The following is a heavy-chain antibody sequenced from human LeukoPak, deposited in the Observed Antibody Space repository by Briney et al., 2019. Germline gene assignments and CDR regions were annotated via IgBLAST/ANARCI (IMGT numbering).Heavy chain of an antibody. CDR1: GGSFSGYY. CDR3: APLSSLPSGVGGPRRDY. J-gene: IGHJ4*02. D-gene: IGHD1-26*01. CDR2: FNHSGST. Sequence: SETLSLTCAVYGGSFSGYYWSWIRQPPGKGLEWIGEFNHSGSTNYNPSLKSRVTISVDTSKNQFSLKLSSVTAADTAVYYCAPLSSLPSGVGGPRRDYWGQGTLVTVSS. V-gene: IGHV4-34*01.